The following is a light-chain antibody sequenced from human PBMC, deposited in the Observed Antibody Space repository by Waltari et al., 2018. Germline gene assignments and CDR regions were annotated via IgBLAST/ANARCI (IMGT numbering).Light chain of an antibody. J-gene: IGKJ5*01. V-gene: IGKV3-11*01. CDR3: QQRTSWPAIT. CDR2: DAS. CDR1: QSVSRY. Sequence: EIVLTQSPATLSLSPGERATLSCRASQSVSRYLAWYQQKPGQALRLLIYDASNSATGIPARFSGSGSGTDFTLTISSLEPEDFAIYYCQQRTSWPAITFGQGTRLEIK.